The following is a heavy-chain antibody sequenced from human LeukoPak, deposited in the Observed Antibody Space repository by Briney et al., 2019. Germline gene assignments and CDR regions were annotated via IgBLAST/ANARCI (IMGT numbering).Heavy chain of an antibody. CDR2: INAGNGNT. V-gene: IGHV1-3*01. D-gene: IGHD3-10*01. CDR1: GYTSTSYA. CDR3: ARTARITMVRGGISNYYYYSMDV. Sequence: ASVKGSCKASGYTSTSYAMHWGRQAPGQRREWMGWINAGNGNTKYSQKFQGRVTTTRDESASTAYLRLSSLRSEDTAMYYRARTARITMVRGGISNYYYYSMDVWGRGPTVTVS. J-gene: IGHJ6*04.